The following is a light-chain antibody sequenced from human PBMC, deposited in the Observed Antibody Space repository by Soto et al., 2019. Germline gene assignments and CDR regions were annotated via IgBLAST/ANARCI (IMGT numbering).Light chain of an antibody. CDR3: QQYDSSPWT. Sequence: EIVLTQSPGTLSLSPGERATLSCRTSQSVSRNYLAWYQQKPGQAPRLFIYGASSRAAGIPDSFSGFGSGADFTLTISILEHDDFAVYYCQQYDSSPWTFGQGTKVEVK. CDR2: GAS. CDR1: QSVSRNY. V-gene: IGKV3-20*01. J-gene: IGKJ1*01.